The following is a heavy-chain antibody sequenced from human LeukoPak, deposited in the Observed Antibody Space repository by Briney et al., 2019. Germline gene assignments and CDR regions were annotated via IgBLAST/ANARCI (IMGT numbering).Heavy chain of an antibody. CDR3: ASQQGGGIVVVPAAIKV. CDR2: IYYSGST. J-gene: IGHJ4*02. Sequence: SETLSLICTVSGGSISSSSYYWGWIRQPPGKGLEWIGSIYYSGSTYYNPSLKSRVTISVDTSKNQFSLKLSSVTAADTAVYYCASQQGGGIVVVPAAIKVWGQGTLVTVSS. CDR1: GGSISSSSYY. V-gene: IGHV4-39*01. D-gene: IGHD2-2*02.